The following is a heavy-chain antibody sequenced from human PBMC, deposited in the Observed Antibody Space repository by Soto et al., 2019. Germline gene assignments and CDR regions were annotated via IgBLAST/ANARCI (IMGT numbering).Heavy chain of an antibody. V-gene: IGHV4-28*01. D-gene: IGHD1-26*01. J-gene: IGHJ4*02. CDR2: IYYSGTT. Sequence: PSETLSLTCAVSGYSISSSNWWGWIRQPPGKGLEWIGYIYYSGTTYYNPSLKSRVTMSVDTSKNQFSLKLTSVTAVDTAVYFCASREIQGPIDYWAQRTLVTVSS. CDR1: GYSISSSNW. CDR3: ASREIQGPIDY.